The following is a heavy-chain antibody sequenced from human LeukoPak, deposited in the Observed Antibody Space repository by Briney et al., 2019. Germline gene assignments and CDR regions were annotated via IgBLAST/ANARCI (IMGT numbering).Heavy chain of an antibody. CDR3: ARDGITMVRGVADYYFDY. Sequence: PGGSLRLSCAASGFTFSSYGMHWVRQAPGKGLEWVAVIWYDGSNKYYADSVKGRFTISRDNSKNTLYLQMNSLRAEDTAVYYCARDGITMVRGVADYYFDYWGQGTLVTVSS. D-gene: IGHD3-10*01. V-gene: IGHV3-33*01. CDR2: IWYDGSNK. CDR1: GFTFSSYG. J-gene: IGHJ4*02.